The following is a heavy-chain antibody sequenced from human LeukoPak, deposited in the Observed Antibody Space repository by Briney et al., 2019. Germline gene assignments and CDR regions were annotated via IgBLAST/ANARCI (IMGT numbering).Heavy chain of an antibody. CDR3: ARDCSSTSSNGMDV. J-gene: IGHJ6*02. CDR2: IYYSGST. V-gene: IGHV4-59*01. Sequence: SETLPLLCSASSGFISSYYWSWILQPPGKGLEWIGYIYYSGSTNYNPSLKSRVTISVDTSKNQFSLKLSSVTAADTAVYYCARDCSSTSSNGMDVWGQGTTVTVS. D-gene: IGHD2-2*01. CDR1: SGFISSYY.